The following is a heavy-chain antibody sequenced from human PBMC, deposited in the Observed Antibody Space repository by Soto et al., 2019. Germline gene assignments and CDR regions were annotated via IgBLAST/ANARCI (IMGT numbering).Heavy chain of an antibody. V-gene: IGHV3-7*05. Sequence: PGGSLRLSCAASGFTFSSYWMSWVRQAPGKGLEWVANIKQDGSEKYYVDSVKGRFTISRDNAKNSLYLQMNSLRAEDTAVYYCAREGYDFWSGYHTMGVYYYYGMDVRGQGTTVTVSS. CDR3: AREGYDFWSGYHTMGVYYYYGMDV. J-gene: IGHJ6*02. CDR1: GFTFSSYW. CDR2: IKQDGSEK. D-gene: IGHD3-3*01.